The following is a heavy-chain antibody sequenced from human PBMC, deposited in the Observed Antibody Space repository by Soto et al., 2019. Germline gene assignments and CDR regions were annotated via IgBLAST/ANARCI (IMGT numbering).Heavy chain of an antibody. D-gene: IGHD3-10*01. CDR2: INPHGGST. CDR1: RDTFTSYY. J-gene: IGHJ5*02. CDR3: ARSPTYYYGSGSYSWFDP. V-gene: IGHV1-46*01. Sequence: ASVKVSCKAPRDTFTSYYINWVRQAPGQGLEWMGVINPHGGSTAYAQKFKGRVTLTRDTSASTAYMELRSLRSDDTAVYYCARSPTYYYGSGSYSWFDPWGQGTLVTVSS.